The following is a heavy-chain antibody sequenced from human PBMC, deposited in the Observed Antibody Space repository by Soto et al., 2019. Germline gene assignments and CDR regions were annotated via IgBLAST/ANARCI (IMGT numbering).Heavy chain of an antibody. J-gene: IGHJ4*02. D-gene: IGHD3-22*01. CDR1: GFTFTNAW. CDR2: IKSTSDGGTT. V-gene: IGHV3-15*01. Sequence: EVQLVESGGGLVKPGGSLRLSCAASGFTFTNAWMNWVRQAPGKGLEWVGRIKSTSDGGTTDYAAPVKGRFTVSRDDSSYTVYLQINSLKTEDTAVYYCTPDWFDSSGYYAYWGQGTLVSVSS. CDR3: TPDWFDSSGYYAY.